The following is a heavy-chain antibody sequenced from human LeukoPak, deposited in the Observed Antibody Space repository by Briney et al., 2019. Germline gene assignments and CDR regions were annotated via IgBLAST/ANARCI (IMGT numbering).Heavy chain of an antibody. V-gene: IGHV5-51*01. CDR2: IYPGDSDT. CDR3: ARGVEQQLAPRYFDY. J-gene: IGHJ4*02. Sequence: GESLKISCKCSGYSFTSYWIGWVRQMPGKGLEWMGIIYPGDSDTRYSPSFQGQVTISADKSISTAYLQWSSLKASDTAMYYCARGVEQQLAPRYFDYWGQGTLVTVSS. CDR1: GYSFTSYW. D-gene: IGHD6-13*01.